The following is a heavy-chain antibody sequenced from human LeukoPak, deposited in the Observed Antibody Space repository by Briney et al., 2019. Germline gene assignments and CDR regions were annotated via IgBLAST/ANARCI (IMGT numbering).Heavy chain of an antibody. Sequence: PGGSLRLSCAASGFTFSDYYMSWIRQAPGKGLEWVSYISGRSRYTNYADSVKGRFTISRDNAKNSLYLQMNSLRAEDTAVYYCATGFGGGSVFDYWGQGTLVTVSS. J-gene: IGHJ4*02. CDR1: GFTFSDYY. CDR2: ISGRSRYT. D-gene: IGHD1-26*01. CDR3: ATGFGGGSVFDY. V-gene: IGHV3-11*03.